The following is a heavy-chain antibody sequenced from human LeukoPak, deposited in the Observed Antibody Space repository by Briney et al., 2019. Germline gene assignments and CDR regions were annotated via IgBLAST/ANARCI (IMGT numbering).Heavy chain of an antibody. CDR1: GGSISSYY. V-gene: IGHV4-4*07. CDR2: IYTSGST. D-gene: IGHD3-10*01. CDR3: ARVDDYYGSGTYLYMDV. J-gene: IGHJ6*03. Sequence: SETLSLTCTVSGGSISSYYWSWIRQPAGKGLEWIGRIYTSGSTNYNPSLKSRVTISVDTSKNQFSLKLSSVTAADTAVYYCARVDDYYGSGTYLYMDVWGKGTTVTISS.